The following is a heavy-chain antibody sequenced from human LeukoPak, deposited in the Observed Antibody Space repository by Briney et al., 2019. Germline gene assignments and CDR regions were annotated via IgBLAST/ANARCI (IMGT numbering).Heavy chain of an antibody. J-gene: IGHJ5*02. CDR1: GFTFTSSA. Sequence: SVKVSCKASGFTFTSSAMQWVRQARGQRLEWIGWIVVGSGNTNYAQKFQERVTITRDMSTSTAYMELSSLRSEDTAVYYCAADPTPPGHLKLYSSGCPGGREPLVTVPS. CDR2: IVVGSGNT. V-gene: IGHV1-58*02. CDR3: AADPTPPGHLKLYSSGCP. D-gene: IGHD6-19*01.